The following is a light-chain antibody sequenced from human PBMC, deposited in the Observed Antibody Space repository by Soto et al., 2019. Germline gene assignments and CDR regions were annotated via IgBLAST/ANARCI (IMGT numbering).Light chain of an antibody. CDR2: DAI. V-gene: IGKV3-15*01. Sequence: MVLTQSPVTLSVSPGEGATLSCRASQNLNSNLAWYQQKPGQAPRLLIYDAITRATGIPPRFNGSGSGTELPLSISSLQSEDFALYYCQQYNTWPYTFGQGTKLEIK. CDR3: QQYNTWPYT. J-gene: IGKJ2*01. CDR1: QNLNSN.